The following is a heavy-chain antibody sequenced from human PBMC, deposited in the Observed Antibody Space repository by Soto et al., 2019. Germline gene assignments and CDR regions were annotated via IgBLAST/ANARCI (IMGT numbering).Heavy chain of an antibody. CDR1: GFTFSSYG. CDR3: ARGREERYYGMGV. V-gene: IGHV3-33*01. J-gene: IGHJ6*02. CDR2: IWYDGSNK. Sequence: GGSLRLSCAASGFTFSSYGMHWVRQAPGKGLEWVAVIWYDGSNKYYADSVKGRFTISRDNSKNTLYLQMNSLRAEDTAVYYCARGREERYYGMGVWGQGTTVTVSS.